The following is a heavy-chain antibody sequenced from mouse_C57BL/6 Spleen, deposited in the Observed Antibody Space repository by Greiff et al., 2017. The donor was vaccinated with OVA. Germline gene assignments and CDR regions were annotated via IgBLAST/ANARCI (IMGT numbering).Heavy chain of an antibody. CDR1: GYTFTDYY. V-gene: IGHV1-26*01. CDR2: INPNNGGT. CDR3: ARRLYGSSYDFDY. Sequence: EVQLQQPGPELVKPGASVKISCKASGYTFTDYYMNWVKQSHGKSLEWIGDINPNNGGTSYNQKLKGKATLTVDKSSSTAYMELRSLTSEDSAVYYCARRLYGSSYDFDYWGQGTTLTVSS. D-gene: IGHD1-1*01. J-gene: IGHJ2*01.